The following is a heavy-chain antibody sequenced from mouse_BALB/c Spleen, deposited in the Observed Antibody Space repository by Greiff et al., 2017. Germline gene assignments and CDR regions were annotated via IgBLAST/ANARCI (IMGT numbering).Heavy chain of an antibody. Sequence: QVQLKESGPQLVRPGASVKISCKASGYSFTSYWMHWVKQRPGQGLEWIGMIDPSDSETRLNQKFKDKATLTVDKSSSTAYMQLSSPTSEDSAVYYCARCYYGYRKYFDVWGAGTTVTVSS. CDR1: GYSFTSYW. J-gene: IGHJ1*01. V-gene: IGHV1S126*01. CDR2: IDPSDSET. CDR3: ARCYYGYRKYFDV. D-gene: IGHD1-2*01.